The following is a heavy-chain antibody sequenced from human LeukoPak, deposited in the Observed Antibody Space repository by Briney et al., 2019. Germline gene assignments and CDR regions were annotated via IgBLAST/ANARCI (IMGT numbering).Heavy chain of an antibody. J-gene: IGHJ4*02. CDR2: INHNGST. D-gene: IGHD1-26*01. V-gene: IGHV4-34*01. CDR3: ARGRVGAPPFDY. CDR1: GGSFSGYY. Sequence: SETLSLTCAVYGGSFSGYYWSWIRQPPGKGLEWIGEINHNGSTNYNPSLKSRVTISVDTSKNQFSLKLSSVTAADTAVYYCARGRVGAPPFDYWGQGTLVTVSS.